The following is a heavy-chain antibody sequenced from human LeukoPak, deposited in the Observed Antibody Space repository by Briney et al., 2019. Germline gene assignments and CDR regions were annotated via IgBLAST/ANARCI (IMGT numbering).Heavy chain of an antibody. CDR2: INHSGST. V-gene: IGHV4-34*01. J-gene: IGHJ4*02. Sequence: PSETLSLTCAVYGGSFSGYYWSWIRQPPGKGLDWIGEINHSGSTNYNPSLKSRVTISVDTSKNQFSLKLSSVTAADTAVYYCARGRTGTMITFGGVISRPYYFDYWGQGTLVTVSS. CDR1: GGSFSGYY. D-gene: IGHD3-16*02. CDR3: ARGRTGTMITFGGVISRPYYFDY.